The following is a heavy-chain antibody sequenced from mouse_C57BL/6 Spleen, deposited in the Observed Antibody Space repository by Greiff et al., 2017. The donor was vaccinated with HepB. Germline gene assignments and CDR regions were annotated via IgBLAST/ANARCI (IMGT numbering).Heavy chain of an antibody. CDR3: ARDYGSNLYYIDY. CDR2: ILPGSGRT. V-gene: IGHV1-9*01. D-gene: IGHD1-1*01. J-gene: IGHJ2*01. CDR1: GYTFTGYW. Sequence: QVQLKESGAELMKPGASVKLSCKATGYTFTGYWIEWVKQRPGHGLEWIGEILPGSGRTNYNEKFKGKATFTADTSSNTAYMQLSSLPTEDSAIYYCARDYGSNLYYIDYWGQGTPLTVSS.